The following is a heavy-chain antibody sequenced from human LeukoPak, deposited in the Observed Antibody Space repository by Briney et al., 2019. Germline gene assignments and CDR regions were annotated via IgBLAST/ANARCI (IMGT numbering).Heavy chain of an antibody. CDR1: GFTFSSYA. CDR2: ISGSGGGT. D-gene: IGHD2-2*03. CDR3: AKGWIDYFDS. J-gene: IGHJ4*02. V-gene: IGHV3-23*01. Sequence: GGSLRLSCAASGFTFSSYAMSWVRQAPGKGLEWASGISGSGGGTHYADSVKGRFTISRDNSKNTLDLQMNSLRAEDTAVYYCAKGWIDYFDSWGQGTLVTVSS.